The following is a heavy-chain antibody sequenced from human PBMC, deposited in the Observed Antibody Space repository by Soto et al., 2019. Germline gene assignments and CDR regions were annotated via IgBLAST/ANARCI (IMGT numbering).Heavy chain of an antibody. Sequence: GGSLRLSCAASGFTFTNYAMTWVRQAPGRGLEWVSSISGSGETTYYADAVEGRFTISRDNSKSTLYLQMDSLRAEDTALYYCAKVKTWTYLDFWGQGTLVTVSS. J-gene: IGHJ4*02. V-gene: IGHV3-23*01. CDR2: ISGSGETT. CDR1: GFTFTNYA. CDR3: AKVKTWTYLDF. D-gene: IGHD5-12*01.